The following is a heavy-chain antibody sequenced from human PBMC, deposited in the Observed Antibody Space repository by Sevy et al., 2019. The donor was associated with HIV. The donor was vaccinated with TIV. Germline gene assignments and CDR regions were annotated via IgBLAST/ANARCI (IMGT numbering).Heavy chain of an antibody. J-gene: IGHJ4*02. CDR2: FYYNGHI. CDR3: AGENAWGRGYS. V-gene: IGHV4-59*08. Sequence: SETLSLTCTVSGGSITSLYWNWIRQPPGKGLEWIANFYYNGHINYTPSLKSRVTLSLDTSKNQFSLRLSSVTAADTAMYYCAGENAWGRGYSWGQGTLVTVSS. CDR1: GGSITSLY. D-gene: IGHD1-26*01.